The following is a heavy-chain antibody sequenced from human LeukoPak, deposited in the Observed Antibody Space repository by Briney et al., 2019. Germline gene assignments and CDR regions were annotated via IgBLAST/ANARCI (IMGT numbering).Heavy chain of an antibody. CDR1: GDSISSGSYY. V-gene: IGHV4-61*02. Sequence: SETLSLTCTVSGDSISSGSYYWSWIRQPAGKGLEWIGRIYTSGSTNYNPSLKSRVTVSVDTSKNQLSLKVSSVTAADTAVYYCARERIYYYMDVWGKGTTVTISS. CDR2: IYTSGST. J-gene: IGHJ6*03. CDR3: ARERIYYYMDV.